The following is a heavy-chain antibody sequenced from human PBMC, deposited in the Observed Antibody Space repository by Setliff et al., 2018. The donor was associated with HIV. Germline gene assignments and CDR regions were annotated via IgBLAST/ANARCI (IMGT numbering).Heavy chain of an antibody. J-gene: IGHJ5*02. Sequence: ASVKVSCEASGNNFTTYAINWVRQAPGQGLEWMGWINTNTGNPRYAQGFTERFVFSVDTSGSTAYLQINSLKSKDTAMYYCARAGRLTYYNFWSGRGWFDPWGQGTLVTVSS. CDR1: GNNFTTYA. CDR3: ARAGRLTYYNFWSGRGWFDP. CDR2: INTNTGNP. V-gene: IGHV7-4-1*02. D-gene: IGHD3-3*01.